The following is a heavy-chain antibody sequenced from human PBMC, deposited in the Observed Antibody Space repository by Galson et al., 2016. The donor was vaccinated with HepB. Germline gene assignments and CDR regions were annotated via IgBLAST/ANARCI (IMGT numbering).Heavy chain of an antibody. D-gene: IGHD4-17*01. CDR2: TAGSGAPT. Sequence: SLRLSCAASGFTFNIYAMSWVRQAPGKGLEWVAATAGSGAPTNYADSVKGRFTISRDNSKNTLYLQMNSLRAEDTAVYYCAEGLYGDYSYFDDWGQGTLVTVSS. J-gene: IGHJ4*02. CDR1: GFTFNIYA. CDR3: AEGLYGDYSYFDD. V-gene: IGHV3-23*01.